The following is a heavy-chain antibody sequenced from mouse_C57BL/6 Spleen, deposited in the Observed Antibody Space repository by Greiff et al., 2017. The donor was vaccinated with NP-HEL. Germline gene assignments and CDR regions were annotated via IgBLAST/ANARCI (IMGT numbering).Heavy chain of an antibody. V-gene: IGHV5-4*03. Sequence: EVMLVESGGGLVKPGGSLKLSCAASGFTFSSYAMSWVRQTPEKRLEWVATISDGGSYTYYPDNVKGRFTISRDNAKNNLYLQMSHLKSEDTAMYYCARGGDDGYYWFAYWGQGTLVTVSA. J-gene: IGHJ3*01. CDR3: ARGGDDGYYWFAY. CDR1: GFTFSSYA. D-gene: IGHD2-3*01. CDR2: ISDGGSYT.